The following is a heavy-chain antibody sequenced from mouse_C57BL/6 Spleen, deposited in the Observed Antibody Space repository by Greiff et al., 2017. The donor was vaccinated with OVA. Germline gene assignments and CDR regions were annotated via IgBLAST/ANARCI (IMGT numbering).Heavy chain of an antibody. J-gene: IGHJ2*01. Sequence: VKLVESGAELVTPGASVKLSCKASGYTFTKYTIHWVKQRSGQGLEWIGWFYPGSSRIKYTEQFKDKTTLTADKYSSTVYMGVSSLISEDSTVYFCARARGYFDYWGQGATLTVSS. CDR3: ARARGYFDY. CDR2: FYPGSSRI. V-gene: IGHV1-62-2*01. CDR1: GYTFTKYT. D-gene: IGHD3-1*01.